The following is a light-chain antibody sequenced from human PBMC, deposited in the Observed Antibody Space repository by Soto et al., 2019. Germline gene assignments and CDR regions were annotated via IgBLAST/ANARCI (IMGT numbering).Light chain of an antibody. V-gene: IGLV6-57*04. Sequence: NFMLTQPHSVSESPGKTVTISCTRSSGSIASNYVQWYQQRPGSAPTPVIYEDNERTSGVPDRFSGSIDSSSNSASLTISGLKTDDEADYYCQSYQSGNVVFGGGTKLTVL. J-gene: IGLJ2*01. CDR2: EDN. CDR3: QSYQSGNVV. CDR1: SGSIASNY.